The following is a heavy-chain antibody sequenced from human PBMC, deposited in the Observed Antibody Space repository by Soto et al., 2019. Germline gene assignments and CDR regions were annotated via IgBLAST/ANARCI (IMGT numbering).Heavy chain of an antibody. CDR2: INPILGIA. V-gene: IGHV1-69*08. Sequence: QVQLVQSGAEVKEPGSSVRVSCTASGGTFSNYIITWVRQAPGHGLEWMARINPILGIANYAQKSQGRVTITADKYTSTAYMELSSLRSEDTAVYYCARDSESDKHDYSGSYYYYGMDVWGQGTTVTVSS. CDR1: GGTFSNYI. CDR3: ARDSESDKHDYSGSYYYYGMDV. J-gene: IGHJ6*02. D-gene: IGHD1-26*01.